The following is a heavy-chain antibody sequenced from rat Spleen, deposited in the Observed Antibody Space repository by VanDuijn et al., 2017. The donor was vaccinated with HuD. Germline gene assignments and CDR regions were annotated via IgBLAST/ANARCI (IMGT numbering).Heavy chain of an antibody. CDR1: GFTFSDHA. CDR3: ARHYGGYSEYVMDA. CDR2: IIYDGSGT. J-gene: IGHJ4*01. Sequence: EVQLVESGGRLVQPGNSLKLSCAASGFTFSDHAMAWVRQFPKKGLEWVAIIIYDGSGTFYRDSVKGRFTISRDNAKSTLYLQMDSLRSEDTATYYCARHYGGYSEYVMDAWGQGASVTVSS. V-gene: IGHV5-17*01. D-gene: IGHD1-11*01.